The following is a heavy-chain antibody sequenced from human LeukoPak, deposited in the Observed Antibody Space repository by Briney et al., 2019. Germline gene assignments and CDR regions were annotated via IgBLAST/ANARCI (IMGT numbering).Heavy chain of an antibody. V-gene: IGHV4-4*07. Sequence: SETLSLTCTVSGGSISSYYWSWIRQPAGKGLEWIGSIYTSGSTNYNPSLKSRVTMSVDTSKNQFSLKLGSVTAADTAVYYCARGGRAAAGPMDVWGKGTTVTVSS. CDR3: ARGGRAAAGPMDV. D-gene: IGHD6-13*01. CDR2: IYTSGST. CDR1: GGSISSYY. J-gene: IGHJ6*03.